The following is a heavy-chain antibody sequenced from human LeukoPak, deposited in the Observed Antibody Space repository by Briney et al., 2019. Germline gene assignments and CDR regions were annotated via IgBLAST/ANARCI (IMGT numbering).Heavy chain of an antibody. CDR3: ARDAYPAAGMDV. Sequence: SETLSVTHTVSGGSISSGGYYWSWIRQHPGKGLEWIGYIYYSGSTYYNPSLKSRVTISVDTSKNQFSLKLSSVTAADTAVYYCARDAYPAAGMDVWGQGPKVTVSS. CDR2: IYYSGST. CDR1: GGSISSGGYY. D-gene: IGHD6-13*01. J-gene: IGHJ6*01. V-gene: IGHV4-31*03.